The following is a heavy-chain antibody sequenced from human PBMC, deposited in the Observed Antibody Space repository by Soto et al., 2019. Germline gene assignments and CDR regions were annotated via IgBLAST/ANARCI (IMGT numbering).Heavy chain of an antibody. CDR2: INAGNGNT. CDR1: GYTFTSYA. CDR3: ARGHRRVVRPTAPXYYYMDV. Sequence: GASVKVSCKASGYTFTSYAMHWVRQAPGQRLEWMGWINAGNGNTKYSQKFQGRVTITRDTSASTAYMELSSLRSEDTAVYYCARGHRRVVRPTAPXYYYMDVWGKGTTVTVSS. D-gene: IGHD3-3*01. V-gene: IGHV1-3*01. J-gene: IGHJ6*03.